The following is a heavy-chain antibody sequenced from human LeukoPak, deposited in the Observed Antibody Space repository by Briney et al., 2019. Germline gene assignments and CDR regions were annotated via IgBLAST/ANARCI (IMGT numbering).Heavy chain of an antibody. CDR3: ARGLVLYYYYYMDV. Sequence: GASVKLSCKASGYTFTSYGISWVRQAPGQGVEWMGWISAYNGNTNYAQKFQGRVTMTTDTSTSTAFMELRSLRSDDTAVYYCARGLVLYYYYYMDVWGKGTTVTVSS. CDR2: ISAYNGNT. J-gene: IGHJ6*03. V-gene: IGHV1-18*01. CDR1: GYTFTSYG. D-gene: IGHD6-19*01.